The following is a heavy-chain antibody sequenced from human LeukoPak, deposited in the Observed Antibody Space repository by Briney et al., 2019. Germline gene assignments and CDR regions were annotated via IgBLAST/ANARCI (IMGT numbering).Heavy chain of an antibody. CDR3: ARRRYYDSSGYLE. Sequence: SETLSLTCTVFGDSVSRSDSYWDWIRQPPGKGLEWIGTIYYSGRTYYSPSLKSRVTLSVDMSNNQFSLTLSSVTAADTALYFCARRRYYDSSGYLEWGQGTLVTVSS. V-gene: IGHV4-39*01. J-gene: IGHJ1*01. CDR2: IYYSGRT. CDR1: GDSVSRSDSY. D-gene: IGHD3-22*01.